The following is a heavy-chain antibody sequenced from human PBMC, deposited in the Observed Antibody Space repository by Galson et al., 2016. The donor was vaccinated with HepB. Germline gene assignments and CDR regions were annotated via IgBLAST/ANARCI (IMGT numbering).Heavy chain of an antibody. V-gene: IGHV3-66*01. J-gene: IGHJ4*02. CDR3: TREEGSFLSGYFSCPHN. D-gene: IGHD3-3*01. CDR1: GFSVSSNY. CDR2: IYSGGKT. Sequence: SLRLSCAASGFSVSSNYMSWVRQAPGKGLQWVSVIYSGGKTYYADSVKGRFTLSRDNSKNTVYLQMNSLRVEDTAVYFCTREEGSFLSGYFSCPHNWGQGALVTVSS.